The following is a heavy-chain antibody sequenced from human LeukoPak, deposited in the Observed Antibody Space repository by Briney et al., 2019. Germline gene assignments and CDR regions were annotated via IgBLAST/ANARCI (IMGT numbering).Heavy chain of an antibody. V-gene: IGHV4-4*02. CDR3: ARGVAATCWFDP. CDR1: GDSISSDIW. J-gene: IGHJ5*02. D-gene: IGHD2-15*01. Sequence: PSETLSLTCAVSGDSISSDIWWNWVRQPPGKGLEWIGEIHHSGGINYNPSLKSRVTISVDTSKNQFSLKLSSVTAADTAVYYCARGVAATCWFDPWGQGTLVTVSS. CDR2: IHHSGGI.